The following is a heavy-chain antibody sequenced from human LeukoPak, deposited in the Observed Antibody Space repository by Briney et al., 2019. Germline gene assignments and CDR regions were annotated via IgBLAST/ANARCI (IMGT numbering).Heavy chain of an antibody. Sequence: PGGALRLSCAASGVTLSPYGMHRGRQAPGKGLEWVAVISYEGGTQHYADSVKGRFIISRDNPRNTLYLQRNILRTEDTAVYYCAKEGTPQVSTWYDLWGQGTQVIVSS. D-gene: IGHD3-10*01. CDR2: ISYEGGTQ. V-gene: IGHV3-30*18. CDR1: GVTLSPYG. J-gene: IGHJ5*02. CDR3: AKEGTPQVSTWYDL.